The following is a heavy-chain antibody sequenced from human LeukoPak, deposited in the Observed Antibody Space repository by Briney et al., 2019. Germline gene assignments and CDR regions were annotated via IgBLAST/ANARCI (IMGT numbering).Heavy chain of an antibody. V-gene: IGHV1-8*01. CDR1: GYTFTSYD. D-gene: IGHD6-13*01. CDR2: MKPNSGDT. J-gene: IGHJ5*02. Sequence: ASVKVSCKASGYTFTSYDINWVRQATGQGLEWMGWMKPNSGDTGYAQRLQGRVTMTRDTSISTAYMELSSLRSEDTAVYYCARGRYSSSWYSENWFDPWGQGTLVTVSS. CDR3: ARGRYSSSWYSENWFDP.